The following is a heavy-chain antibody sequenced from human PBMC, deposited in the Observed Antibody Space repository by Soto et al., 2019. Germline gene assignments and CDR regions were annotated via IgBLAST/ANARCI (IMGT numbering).Heavy chain of an antibody. V-gene: IGHV4-31*03. J-gene: IGHJ6*02. Sequence: QVQLQESGPGLVKPSQTLSLTCTVSGGSISSGGYYWSWIRQHPGKGLEWIGYIYYSGSTYYNPSIKCRVTISVDTSKNQFSLKLSSVTAADTAVYYCARDSNYDFWSGYYTGLRGENGMDVWGQGTTVTVSS. CDR3: ARDSNYDFWSGYYTGLRGENGMDV. CDR1: GGSISSGGYY. CDR2: IYYSGST. D-gene: IGHD3-3*01.